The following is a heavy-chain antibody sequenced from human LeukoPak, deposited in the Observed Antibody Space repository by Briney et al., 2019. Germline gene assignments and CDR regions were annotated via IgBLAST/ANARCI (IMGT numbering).Heavy chain of an antibody. V-gene: IGHV4-39*01. CDR3: ARGHRSTMVRGVKVFDP. D-gene: IGHD3-10*01. Sequence: SETLSLTCTVSGGSISSSSYYWGWIRQPPGKGLEWIGSIYYSGSTYYNPSLKSRVTISVDTSKNQFSLKLSSVTAADTAVYYCARGHRSTMVRGVKVFDPWGQGTLVTVSS. J-gene: IGHJ5*02. CDR1: GGSISSSSYY. CDR2: IYYSGST.